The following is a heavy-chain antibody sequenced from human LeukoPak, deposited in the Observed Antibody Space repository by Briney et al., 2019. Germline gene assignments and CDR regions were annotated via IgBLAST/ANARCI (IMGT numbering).Heavy chain of an antibody. CDR3: ARDAQVHYYDSSGSRPHWFDP. Sequence: ASVKVSCKASGYTFTSYGISWVRQAPGQGLEWMGWISAYNGNTNYAQKLQGRVSITADKSTSTAYMELSSLRSEDTAVYYCARDAQVHYYDSSGSRPHWFDPWGQGTLVTVSS. J-gene: IGHJ5*02. CDR2: ISAYNGNT. V-gene: IGHV1-18*01. CDR1: GYTFTSYG. D-gene: IGHD3-22*01.